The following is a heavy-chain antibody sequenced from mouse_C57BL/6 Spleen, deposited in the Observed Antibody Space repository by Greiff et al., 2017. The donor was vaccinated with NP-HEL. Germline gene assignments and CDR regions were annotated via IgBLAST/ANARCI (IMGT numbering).Heavy chain of an antibody. CDR2: IDPSDSYT. J-gene: IGHJ2*01. V-gene: IGHV1-69*01. D-gene: IGHD2-3*01. CDR1: GYTFTSYW. CDR3: ARCLYDYYFDY. Sequence: VQLQQSGAELVMPGASVKLSCKASGYTFTSYWMHWVKQRPGQGLEWIGEIDPSDSYTNYNQKFKGKSTLTVDKSSSTAYMQLSSLTSEDSAVYYCARCLYDYYFDYWGQSTTLTVSS.